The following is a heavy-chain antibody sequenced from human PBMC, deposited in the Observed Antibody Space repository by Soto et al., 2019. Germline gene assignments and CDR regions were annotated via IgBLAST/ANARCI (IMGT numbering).Heavy chain of an antibody. V-gene: IGHV1-69*06. CDR2: IIPIFGTP. J-gene: IGHJ4*02. D-gene: IGHD2-2*01. CDR1: GGTFNNYV. CDR3: AGRCDGTNCLAHFDY. Sequence: ASVKVSCKASGGTFNNYVINWLRQAPGQGLEWMAGIIPIFGTPNYAQKFQGRVTITADKSTSTAYMELNSLRSEDTAVYYCAGRCDGTNCLAHFDYWGQGTLVTVSS.